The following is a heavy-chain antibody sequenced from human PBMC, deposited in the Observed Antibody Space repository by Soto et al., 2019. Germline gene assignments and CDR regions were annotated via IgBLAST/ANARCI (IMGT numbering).Heavy chain of an antibody. J-gene: IGHJ6*02. CDR2: IDPSDSYT. CDR1: GYSFTSYW. CDR3: AAPKQLSMGYYYGMDV. V-gene: IGHV5-10-1*01. Sequence: PGESLKISCKGSGYSFTSYWISWVRQMPGKGLEWMGRIDPSDSYTNYSPSFQGHVTISADKSISTAYLQWSSLKASDTAMYYCAAPKQLSMGYYYGMDVCGQGTKVTVSS. D-gene: IGHD2-2*01.